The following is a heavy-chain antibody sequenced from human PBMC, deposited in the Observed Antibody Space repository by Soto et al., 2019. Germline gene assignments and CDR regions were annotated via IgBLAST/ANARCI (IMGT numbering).Heavy chain of an antibody. CDR1: GFTFSSYA. D-gene: IGHD3-10*01. J-gene: IGHJ4*02. CDR3: AKGSSLLWFGESAS. Sequence: EVQLLESGGGLVQPGGSLRLSCAASGFTFSSYAMTWVRQAPGKGLEWVSTISGSGDSTYYADSVKGRFTISRDNSKNTLYLQMNSLRVEDTAVYYCAKGSSLLWFGESASWGQGTLVTVSS. V-gene: IGHV3-23*01. CDR2: ISGSGDST.